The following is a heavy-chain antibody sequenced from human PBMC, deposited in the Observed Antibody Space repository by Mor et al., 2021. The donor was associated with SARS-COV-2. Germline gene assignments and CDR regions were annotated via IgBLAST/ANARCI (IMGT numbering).Heavy chain of an antibody. J-gene: IGHJ6*02. V-gene: IGHV3-49*02. D-gene: IGHD3-10*01. Sequence: KFTISRDDSKSIAYLQMNSLKTEDTAVYYCTRWFGELYYYYGMDVWGQGTTVTVSS. CDR3: TRWFGELYYYYGMDV.